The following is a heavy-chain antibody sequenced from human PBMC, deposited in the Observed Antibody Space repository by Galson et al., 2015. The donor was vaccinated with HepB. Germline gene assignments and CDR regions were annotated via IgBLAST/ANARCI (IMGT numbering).Heavy chain of an antibody. J-gene: IGHJ3*01. CDR2: ISDSGGST. Sequence: SLRLSCAASGFTFSSYAMSWVRQAPGKGLEWVSAISDSGGSTYYADSVKGRFTISRDNSKNTLYLQMNSLRAEDTAVYYCAKVYRAHGDYHSFDFWGQGTMVTVSS. CDR1: GFTFSSYA. V-gene: IGHV3-23*01. CDR3: AKVYRAHGDYHSFDF. D-gene: IGHD4-17*01.